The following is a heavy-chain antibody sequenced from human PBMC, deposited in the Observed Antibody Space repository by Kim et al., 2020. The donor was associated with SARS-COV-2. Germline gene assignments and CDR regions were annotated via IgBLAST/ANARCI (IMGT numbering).Heavy chain of an antibody. CDR3: AKGKGLGGMVLYYGMDV. CDR2: ISGSGGST. Sequence: GGSLRLSCAASGFTFSSYAMSWVRQAPGKGLEWVSAISGSGGSTYYADSVKGRFTISRDNSKNTLYLQMNSLRAEDTAVYYCAKGKGLGGMVLYYGMDVWGQGTTVTVSS. J-gene: IGHJ6*02. V-gene: IGHV3-23*01. CDR1: GFTFSSYA. D-gene: IGHD2-8*01.